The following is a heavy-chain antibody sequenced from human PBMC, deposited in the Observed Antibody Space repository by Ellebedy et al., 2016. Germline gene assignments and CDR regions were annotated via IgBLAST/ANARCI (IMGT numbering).Heavy chain of an antibody. CDR3: ARDMGDY. CDR2: ISWNSGSI. Sequence: GGSLRLSCAASGFTFDDYAMHWVRQAPGKGLEWVSGISWNSGSIGYADSVKGRFTISRDNAKNSLYLQMNSLRAEDTALYYCARDMGDYWGQGTLVTVSS. J-gene: IGHJ4*02. D-gene: IGHD3-16*01. V-gene: IGHV3-9*01. CDR1: GFTFDDYA.